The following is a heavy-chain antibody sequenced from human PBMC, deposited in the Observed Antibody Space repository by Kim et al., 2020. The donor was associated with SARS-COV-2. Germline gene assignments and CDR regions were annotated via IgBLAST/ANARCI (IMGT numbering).Heavy chain of an antibody. CDR3: ARDRARVRGVIPNWFDT. D-gene: IGHD3-10*01. Sequence: ASVKVSCKASGYTFMSYGISWVRQAPGQGLEWMGWISIYNGNTNYTQKLQGRITMTTDTSSRTAYMELRSLRSDDTAVYYCARDRARVRGVIPNWFDTWGQGTLVTVSS. J-gene: IGHJ5*02. CDR1: GYTFMSYG. CDR2: ISIYNGNT. V-gene: IGHV1-18*01.